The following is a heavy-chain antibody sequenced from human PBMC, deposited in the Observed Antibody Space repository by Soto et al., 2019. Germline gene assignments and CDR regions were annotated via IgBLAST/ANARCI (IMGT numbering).Heavy chain of an antibody. J-gene: IGHJ4*02. D-gene: IGHD3-10*01. V-gene: IGHV2-5*02. CDR1: GFSLSTSGVG. CDR2: IYWDDDK. Sequence: QITLKESGPTLVKPTQTLTLTCTFSGFSLSTSGVGVGWIRQPPGKALQWLAVIYWDDDKRYSPALKSRLTITKDTSKNQVVLTMTNMDPVDTATYFCAHHPYYGLGSYSFDDWGQGTLVTVSS. CDR3: AHHPYYGLGSYSFDD.